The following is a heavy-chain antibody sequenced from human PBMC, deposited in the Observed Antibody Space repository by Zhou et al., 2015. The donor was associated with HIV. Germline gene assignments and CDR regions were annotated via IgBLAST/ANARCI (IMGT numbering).Heavy chain of an antibody. J-gene: IGHJ3*02. V-gene: IGHV1-18*01. Sequence: QVHLMQSGAEVKKPGASVKVSCKTSGYTFISHYMHWVRQAPGQGLEWMGWISTYNVDTTYAQNLQGRVTMTTDTSTSTAYMELRSLRSDDTAVYYCARDRGFRPDTFDIWGQGTMVTVSS. CDR2: ISTYNVDT. CDR1: GYTFISHY. CDR3: ARDRGFRPDTFDI. D-gene: IGHD3-10*01.